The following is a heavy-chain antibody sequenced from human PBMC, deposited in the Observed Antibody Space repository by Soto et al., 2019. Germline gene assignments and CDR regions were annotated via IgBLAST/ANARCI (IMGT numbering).Heavy chain of an antibody. CDR1: GDSFSNYY. D-gene: IGHD5-18*01. V-gene: IGHV4-59*08. CDR2: IYYSGST. J-gene: IGHJ4*02. CDR3: AGRYGGNLDY. Sequence: QVQLQESGPGLVKPSETLSLTCTVSGDSFSNYYWSWIRQPPGKGLEWIGYIYYSGSTNYNPSLKSRVTISVDTSKNQFSLRLSSVTCADTAVYYCAGRYGGNLDYWGQGTLVTVSS.